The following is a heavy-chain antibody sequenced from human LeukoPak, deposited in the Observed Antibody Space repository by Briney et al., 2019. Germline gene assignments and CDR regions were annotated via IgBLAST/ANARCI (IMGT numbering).Heavy chain of an antibody. J-gene: IGHJ4*02. D-gene: IGHD2-2*01. CDR2: IKEDGSAK. CDR3: AGEAAYCSGTSCQTDFDY. CDR1: GFTFSNYW. V-gene: IGHV3-7*01. Sequence: GGSLRLSCAASGFTFSNYWMCWVRQAPGKGLEWVANIKEDGSAKYYVDSVRGRFTISRDNAKNSLYLQMNSLRAEDTAVYYCAGEAAYCSGTSCQTDFDYWGQGTLVTVSS.